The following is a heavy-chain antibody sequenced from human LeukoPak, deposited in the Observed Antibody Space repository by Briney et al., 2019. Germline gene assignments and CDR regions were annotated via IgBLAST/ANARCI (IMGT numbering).Heavy chain of an antibody. V-gene: IGHV3-23*01. CDR2: ISGSGGST. CDR3: ARPYYDSGGYYLPFDY. Sequence: QTGGSLRLSCAASGFTFSSYAMSWVRQAPGKGLEWVSAISGSGGSTYYADSVKGRFTISRDNAKNSLYLQMNSLRAEDTAVYYCARPYYDSGGYYLPFDYWGQGTLVTVSS. J-gene: IGHJ4*02. CDR1: GFTFSSYA. D-gene: IGHD3-22*01.